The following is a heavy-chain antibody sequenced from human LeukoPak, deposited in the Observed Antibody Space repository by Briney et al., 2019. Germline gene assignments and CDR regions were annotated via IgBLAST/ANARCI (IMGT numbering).Heavy chain of an antibody. D-gene: IGHD1-26*01. V-gene: IGHV3-21*01. Sequence: SGGSLRLSCAASGFTFNTYSVNWVRQAPGKGLEWVSSISSGSSYIFYADSMKGRFTISRDNAKTSLYLQMNSLRAEDTAVYYCARQVGVDDAFDMWGQGTKVTVSS. CDR1: GFTFNTYS. CDR2: ISSGSSYI. J-gene: IGHJ3*02. CDR3: ARQVGVDDAFDM.